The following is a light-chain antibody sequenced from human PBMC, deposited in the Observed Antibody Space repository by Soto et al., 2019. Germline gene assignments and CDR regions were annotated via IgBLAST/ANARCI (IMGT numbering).Light chain of an antibody. Sequence: DIQMTQSPSTLSASIGDRVTITCRASQSISSWLAWYQQKPGKAPKFLIHKVSTLVSGVPSRFSGSGSGTEFTLTISSLRPDDFATYFCQEYYTYPWTFGQGTKVDIK. CDR1: QSISSW. CDR3: QEYYTYPWT. J-gene: IGKJ1*01. CDR2: KVS. V-gene: IGKV1-5*03.